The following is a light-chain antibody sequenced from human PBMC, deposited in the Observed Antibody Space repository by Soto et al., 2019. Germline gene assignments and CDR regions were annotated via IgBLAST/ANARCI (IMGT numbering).Light chain of an antibody. Sequence: EIVLTQSPATLSLSPGERATLSCRASQSVSSYLAWYQQKPGQAPRLLIYDASNRATGIPARFSGSGSGTYFTLTISSLEPEDFAVYYCQQRSNGGTFGQGTKVEIK. V-gene: IGKV3-11*01. J-gene: IGKJ1*01. CDR2: DAS. CDR1: QSVSSY. CDR3: QQRSNGGT.